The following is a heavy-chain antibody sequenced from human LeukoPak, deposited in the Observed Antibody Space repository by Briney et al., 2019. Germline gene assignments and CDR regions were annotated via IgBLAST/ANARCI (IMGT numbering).Heavy chain of an antibody. CDR3: ARWDRVDIAATNDDY. CDR2: INVYNGNT. CDR1: GYTFTTYT. V-gene: IGHV1-18*04. J-gene: IGHJ4*02. D-gene: IGHD5-12*01. Sequence: GASVKVSCKTSGYTFTTYTINWVRQAPGQGLEWMGWINVYNGNTNNAQKFQGRVTMPTDTSTSTAYMELTSLRSDDTAVYYCARWDRVDIAATNDDYWGQGTLVTVSS.